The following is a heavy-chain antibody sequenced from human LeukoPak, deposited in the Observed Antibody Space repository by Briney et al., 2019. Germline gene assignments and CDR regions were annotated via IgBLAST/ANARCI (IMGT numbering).Heavy chain of an antibody. CDR1: GFTFSSYD. D-gene: IGHD3-10*01. J-gene: IGHJ3*02. CDR3: AKEPLWFGELDAFDI. V-gene: IGHV3-30*18. CDR2: ISYDGSNK. Sequence: GGSLRLSCAASGFTFSSYDMHWVRKAPGKGLEWVAVISYDGSNKYYADSVKGRFTISRDNSKNTLYLQMNSLRAEDTAVYYCAKEPLWFGELDAFDIWGQGTMVTVSS.